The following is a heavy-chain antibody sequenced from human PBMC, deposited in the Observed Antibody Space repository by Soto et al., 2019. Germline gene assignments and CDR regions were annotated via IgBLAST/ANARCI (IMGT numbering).Heavy chain of an antibody. J-gene: IGHJ4*02. D-gene: IGHD6-13*01. CDR1: GGSISSGGYY. CDR3: ARGGRSSPDFDS. CDR2: IYYSGST. Sequence: QVQLQESGPGLVKPSQTLSLTCTVSGGSISSGGYYWSWIRQHPGKGLEWIGYIYYSGSTYYNPSLKSRLTISVDTSKNQFSLKLSSVTAADTAVYYCARGGRSSPDFDSWGQGTLVTVSS. V-gene: IGHV4-31*03.